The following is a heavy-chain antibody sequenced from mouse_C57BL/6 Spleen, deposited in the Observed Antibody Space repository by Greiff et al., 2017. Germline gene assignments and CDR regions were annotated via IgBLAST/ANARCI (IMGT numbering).Heavy chain of an antibody. CDR1: GFTFSSYA. CDR3: ARGCYYYAMDD. CDR2: ICDGGSYT. V-gene: IGHV5-4*01. Sequence: VQLQESGGGLVKPGGSLKLSCAASGFTFSSYAMSWVRQTPEKRLEWVATICDGGSYTYYPDNVKGRFTISRDNAKNNLYLQMSHLKSEDTAMYYCARGCYYYAMDDWGQGTSVTVSS. D-gene: IGHD2-12*01. J-gene: IGHJ4*01.